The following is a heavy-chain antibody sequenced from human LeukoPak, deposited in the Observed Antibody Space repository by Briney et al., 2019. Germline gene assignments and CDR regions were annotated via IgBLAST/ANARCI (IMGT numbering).Heavy chain of an antibody. CDR3: ASSGSYRFDY. CDR1: GFTFSSYS. Sequence: GGSLRLSCAASGFTFSSYSMNWVRQAPGKGLEWVSHITASGTAMFYADSVEGRFTISRDNAKNSLYLQMNSLRDEDTAVYYCASSGSYRFDYWGQGTLVTVSS. J-gene: IGHJ4*02. CDR2: ITASGTAM. D-gene: IGHD1-26*01. V-gene: IGHV3-48*02.